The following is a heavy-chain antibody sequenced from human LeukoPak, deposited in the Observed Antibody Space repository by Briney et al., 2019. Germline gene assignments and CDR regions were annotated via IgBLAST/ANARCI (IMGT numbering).Heavy chain of an antibody. CDR3: ASSGSYRFDY. CDR1: GFTFSSYS. Sequence: GGSLRLSCAASGFTFSSYSMNWVRQAPGKGLEWVSHITASGTAMFYADSVEGRFTISRDNAKNSLYLQMNSLRDEDTAVYYCASSGSYRFDYWGQGTLVTVSS. J-gene: IGHJ4*02. CDR2: ITASGTAM. D-gene: IGHD1-26*01. V-gene: IGHV3-48*02.